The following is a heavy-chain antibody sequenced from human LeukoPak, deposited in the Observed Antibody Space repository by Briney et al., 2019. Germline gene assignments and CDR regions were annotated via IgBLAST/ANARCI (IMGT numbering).Heavy chain of an antibody. J-gene: IGHJ5*02. CDR3: ARVDGSGSYSRFDP. CDR1: GGSISSYY. Sequence: SETLSLTCTVSGGSISSYYWSWIRQPPGKGLEWIGYIYYSGSTNYNPSLKSRVTISVDTSKNQFSLKLSSVTAADTAVYYCARVDGSGSYSRFDPWGQGTLVTVSP. CDR2: IYYSGST. D-gene: IGHD3-10*01. V-gene: IGHV4-59*01.